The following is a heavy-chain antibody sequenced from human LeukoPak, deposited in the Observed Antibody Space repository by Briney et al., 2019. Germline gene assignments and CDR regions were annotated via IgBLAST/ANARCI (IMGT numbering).Heavy chain of an antibody. Sequence: ASVNVSCKASGGTFSSYAISWVRQAPGQGLEWMGWISAYNGNTNYAQRLQGRVTMTTDTSTSTAYMELRSLRSDDTAVYYCAREDYGLPFDYWGQGTLVTVSS. CDR2: ISAYNGNT. D-gene: IGHD4/OR15-4a*01. CDR3: AREDYGLPFDY. J-gene: IGHJ4*02. CDR1: GGTFSSYA. V-gene: IGHV1-18*01.